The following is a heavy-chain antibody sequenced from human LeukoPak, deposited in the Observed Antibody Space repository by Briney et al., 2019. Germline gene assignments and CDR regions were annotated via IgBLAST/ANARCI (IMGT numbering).Heavy chain of an antibody. V-gene: IGHV3-11*06. CDR2: ISSSSSYI. J-gene: IGHJ4*02. D-gene: IGHD2-15*01. CDR3: ARVCSGGSCYSQSD. CDR1: GFTFSDYY. Sequence: GGSLRLSCAASGFTFSDYYMSWIRQAPGKGLEWVSSISSSSSYIYYADSVKGRFTISRDNAKNSLYLQMNSLRAEDTAVYYCARVCSGGSCYSQSDWGQGTLVTVSS.